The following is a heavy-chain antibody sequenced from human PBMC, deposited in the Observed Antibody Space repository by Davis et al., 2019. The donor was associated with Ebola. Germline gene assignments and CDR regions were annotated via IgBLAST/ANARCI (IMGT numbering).Heavy chain of an antibody. CDR2: INPVGGST. J-gene: IGHJ4*02. V-gene: IGHV1-46*01. Sequence: ASVKVSCKASGYTFTDNYLHWVRQAPGQGLEWMGIINPVGGSTIFAHKFQGRVTMTTDTSTSTAYMEVGSLKSDDTAVYYCARAQFPTTSDHWGQGTLVTVSS. D-gene: IGHD1-1*01. CDR1: GYTFTDNY. CDR3: ARAQFPTTSDH.